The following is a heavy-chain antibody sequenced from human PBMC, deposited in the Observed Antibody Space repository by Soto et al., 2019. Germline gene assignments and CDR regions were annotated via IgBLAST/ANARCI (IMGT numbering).Heavy chain of an antibody. V-gene: IGHV6-1*01. Sequence: SPTLSLTCAISGDSVSSNSAAWNWIRQSPSRGLEWLGRTYYRSKWYNDYAVSVKSRITINPDTSKNQFSLQLNSVTPEDTAVYYCARAGSSRFESRNWFDPWGQGTLVTVSS. CDR2: TYYRSKWYN. CDR1: GDSVSSNSAA. CDR3: ARAGSSRFESRNWFDP. J-gene: IGHJ5*02. D-gene: IGHD6-13*01.